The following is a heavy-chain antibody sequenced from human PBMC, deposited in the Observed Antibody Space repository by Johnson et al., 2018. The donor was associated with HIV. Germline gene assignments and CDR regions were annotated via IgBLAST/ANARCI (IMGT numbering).Heavy chain of an antibody. CDR1: GFTFSSYA. CDR3: ARGGRWGWRGNDAFDI. Sequence: QVQLVESGGGVVQPGRSLRLSCAASGFTFSSYAMHWVRQAPGKGLEWVAVISYDGSNQSYADSVKGRFTFSRDHSKNTLYLQMHSLRAEDTAVYYCARGGRWGWRGNDAFDIWGQGTMVTVSS. D-gene: IGHD3-3*01. V-gene: IGHV3-30*04. J-gene: IGHJ3*02. CDR2: ISYDGSNQ.